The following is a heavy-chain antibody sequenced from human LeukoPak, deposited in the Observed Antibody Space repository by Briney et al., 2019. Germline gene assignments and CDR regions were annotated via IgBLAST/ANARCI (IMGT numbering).Heavy chain of an antibody. CDR1: GYSISSGYY. Sequence: TSETLSLTCTVSGYSISSGYYWSWIRQPPGKGLEWIGYIYYTGSTNYNPSLKSRVTLSVDTSKNQFSLNLSSVTAADTAVYYCARVDSINWYDSRGYFDYWGQETLVTVSS. V-gene: IGHV4-61*01. CDR2: IYYTGST. J-gene: IGHJ4*02. CDR3: ARVDSINWYDSRGYFDY. D-gene: IGHD6-13*01.